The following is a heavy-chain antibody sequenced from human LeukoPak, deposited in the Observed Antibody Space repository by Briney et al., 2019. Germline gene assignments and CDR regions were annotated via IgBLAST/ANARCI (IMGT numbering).Heavy chain of an antibody. CDR2: IYYSGST. CDR1: GGPISGGVYS. CDR3: ARDRRMAAAGILWGWLDP. Sequence: SQTLSLTCIVPGGPISGGVYSWSGIRNPPGKALEGIGYIYYSGSTYYNPSLKSRVTISVDTSKNQFSLKLSSVTAADMAVYYCARDRRMAAAGILWGWLDPWGQGTLVTASS. J-gene: IGHJ5*02. D-gene: IGHD6-13*01. V-gene: IGHV4-30-4*01.